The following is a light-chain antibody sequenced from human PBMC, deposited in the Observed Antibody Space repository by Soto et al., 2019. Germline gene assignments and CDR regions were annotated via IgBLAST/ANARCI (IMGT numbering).Light chain of an antibody. CDR2: AAP. Sequence: DIQMTQSPSSLSASVGDRVTITCRASQSISSYLNWYQQKPGKAPKLLIYAAPSLQSGVPSRFSGSGSGTDFTLTISSLQPEDFATYHCQQSYSTPRTFGQGTKVEIK. V-gene: IGKV1-39*01. J-gene: IGKJ1*01. CDR3: QQSYSTPRT. CDR1: QSISSY.